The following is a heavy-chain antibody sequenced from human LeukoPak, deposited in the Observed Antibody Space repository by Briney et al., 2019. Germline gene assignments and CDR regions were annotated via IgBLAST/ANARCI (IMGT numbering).Heavy chain of an antibody. V-gene: IGHV1-8*01. CDR1: GYTFTSYD. CDR3: ARRGYGSSWYRGAFDI. CDR2: MNPNSGNT. J-gene: IGHJ3*02. D-gene: IGHD6-13*01. Sequence: ASVKVSCKASGYTFTSYDINWVRQATGQGLEWMGWMNPNSGNTGYAQKFQGRVTMTRNTSISTAYMELSSLRSEDTAVYYCARRGYGSSWYRGAFDIWGQGTMVTVSS.